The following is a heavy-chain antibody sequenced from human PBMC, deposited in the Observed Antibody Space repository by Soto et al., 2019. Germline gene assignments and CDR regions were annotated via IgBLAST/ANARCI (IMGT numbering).Heavy chain of an antibody. Sequence: SETLSLTCAVHCGSFSGYYWSWIRQPPGKGLEWIGEINHSGSTNYNPSLKSRVTISVDTSKNQFSLKLSSVTAADTAVYYCARGIYFWSGYPDYWGQGTLVTVSS. D-gene: IGHD3-3*01. CDR3: ARGIYFWSGYPDY. CDR2: INHSGST. V-gene: IGHV4-34*01. J-gene: IGHJ4*02. CDR1: CGSFSGYY.